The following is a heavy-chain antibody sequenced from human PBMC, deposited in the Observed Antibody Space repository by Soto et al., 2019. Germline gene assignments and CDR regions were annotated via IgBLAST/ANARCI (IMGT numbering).Heavy chain of an antibody. CDR2: MSYDGSNK. J-gene: IGHJ4*02. V-gene: IGHV3-30-3*01. D-gene: IGHD2-8*01. CDR1: GFTFSSYA. Sequence: GGSLRLSCAASGFTFSSYAMHWVRQAPGKGLEWVAVMSYDGSNKYYADSVKGRFTISRDNSKNTLYLQMNSLRTEDTALYYCARACGSNVFRLSLDFWGQGTLVTVSS. CDR3: ARACGSNVFRLSLDF.